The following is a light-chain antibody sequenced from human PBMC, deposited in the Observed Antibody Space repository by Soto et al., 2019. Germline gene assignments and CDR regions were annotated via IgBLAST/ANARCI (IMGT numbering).Light chain of an antibody. J-gene: IGKJ4*01. CDR3: QQRSVWPLT. V-gene: IGKV3-11*01. CDR1: QSVSSY. CDR2: DSS. Sequence: EIGLTQFPATLSLSPGDGATLSCRASQSVSSYLAWYQQRRGQAPRLLIYDSSNRATGIPARFSGSGSGTDFSLIISSLEPEDFAAYYCQQRSVWPLTFGGGTKVDIK.